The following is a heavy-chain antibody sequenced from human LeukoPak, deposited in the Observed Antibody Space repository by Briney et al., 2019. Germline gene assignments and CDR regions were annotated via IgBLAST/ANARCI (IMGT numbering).Heavy chain of an antibody. Sequence: PSETLSLTCTVSGGSISSSTHYWGWIRQPPGKGLEWIANIYYSGSTYYSPSLKSRVTILVDTSKNQFSLNLYSLTAADTAIYYCARLGGIAARPSARSFDSWGQGILVTVSS. CDR3: ARLGGIAARPSARSFDS. CDR1: GGSISSSTHY. J-gene: IGHJ4*02. V-gene: IGHV4-39*07. CDR2: IYYSGST. D-gene: IGHD6-6*01.